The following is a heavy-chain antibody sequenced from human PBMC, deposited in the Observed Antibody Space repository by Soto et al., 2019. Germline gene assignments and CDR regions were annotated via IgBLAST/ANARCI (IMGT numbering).Heavy chain of an antibody. CDR2: IWHDGSKK. D-gene: IGHD2-8*02. J-gene: IGHJ4*02. Sequence: PGGSLRLSCATSGFTFRSHGMHWVRQAPGKGLEWVAVIWHDGSKKYYADSVKGRFTISRDSSKNTVYLQMDSLRAEDTAVYYCARDGDVNSHYSQFHYWGQGTLVTVSS. CDR3: ARDGDVNSHYSQFHY. V-gene: IGHV3-33*01. CDR1: GFTFRSHG.